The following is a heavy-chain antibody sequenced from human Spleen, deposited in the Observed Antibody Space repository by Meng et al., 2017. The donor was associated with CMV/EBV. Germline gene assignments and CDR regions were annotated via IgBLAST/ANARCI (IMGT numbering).Heavy chain of an antibody. CDR3: ARDHAPSAVGPSQT. CDR1: GYSISSGYY. V-gene: IGHV4-38-2*02. Sequence: ESLRLSCTVSGYSISSGYYWGWVRQPPGKGLEWIGSIYHSGSTYYNPSLKSRVTISVDTSKNQFSLKLSSVTAADTAVYYCARDHAPSAVGPSQTWGQGTLVTVSS. D-gene: IGHD1-26*01. CDR2: IYHSGST. J-gene: IGHJ5*02.